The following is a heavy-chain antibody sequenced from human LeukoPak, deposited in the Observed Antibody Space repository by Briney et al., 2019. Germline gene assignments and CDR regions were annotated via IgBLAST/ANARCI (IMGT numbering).Heavy chain of an antibody. CDR3: AKDGSSSGGFDP. CDR2: ISYDGSNK. J-gene: IGHJ5*02. V-gene: IGHV3-30*18. Sequence: PGRSLRLSYAASGFTFSSYGMHWVRQAPGKGLEWVAVISYDGSNKYYADSVKGRFTISRDNSKNTLYLQMNSLRAEDTAVYYCAKDGSSSGGFDPWGQGTLVTVSS. CDR1: GFTFSSYG. D-gene: IGHD6-13*01.